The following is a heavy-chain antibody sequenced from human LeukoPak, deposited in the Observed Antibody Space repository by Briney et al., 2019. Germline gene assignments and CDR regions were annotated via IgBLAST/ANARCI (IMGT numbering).Heavy chain of an antibody. CDR3: SKDPPISAAGPRYSDR. CDR2: INSGGNT. J-gene: IGHJ4*02. V-gene: IGHV3-23*01. D-gene: IGHD6-13*01. Sequence: GGSLRLSCAASGFTFSSYAMSWVRQAPGKGLEWVSTINSGGNTYYADSKKGRFTISRDNSKNTLFLQMNSLRVEDTGVYYCSKDPPISAAGPRYSDRWGQGTLVTVSS. CDR1: GFTFSSYA.